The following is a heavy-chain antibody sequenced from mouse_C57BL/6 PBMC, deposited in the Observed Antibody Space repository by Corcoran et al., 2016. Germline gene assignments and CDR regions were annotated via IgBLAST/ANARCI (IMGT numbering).Heavy chain of an antibody. Sequence: QIQLVQSGPELKKPGETVKISCTASGYTFTTYGMSWVKQAPGKGLKWMGWINTYSGVPTYADDFKGRFAFSLETSASTAYLQINNLKNEDTATYFCARIYDGYYWFAYWGQGTLVTVSA. D-gene: IGHD2-3*01. CDR1: GYTFTTYG. V-gene: IGHV9-3*01. CDR2: INTYSGVP. CDR3: ARIYDGYYWFAY. J-gene: IGHJ3*01.